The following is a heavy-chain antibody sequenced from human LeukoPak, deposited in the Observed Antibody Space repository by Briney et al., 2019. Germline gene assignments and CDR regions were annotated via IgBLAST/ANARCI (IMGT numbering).Heavy chain of an antibody. D-gene: IGHD2-2*01. V-gene: IGHV3-30-3*01. J-gene: IGHJ6*02. Sequence: GRSLRLSCATSGFTFSSYAMHWVRQAPGKGLEWVAVVSYDGSNKFYADSVKGRFTISRDNSKNTLYLQMNSLRAEDTAVYFCARVRCSSAACNFGAMDVWGQGTTVTVSS. CDR3: ARVRCSSAACNFGAMDV. CDR1: GFTFSSYA. CDR2: VSYDGSNK.